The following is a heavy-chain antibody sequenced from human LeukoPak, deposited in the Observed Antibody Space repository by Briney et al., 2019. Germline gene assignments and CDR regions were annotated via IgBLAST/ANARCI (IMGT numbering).Heavy chain of an antibody. V-gene: IGHV4-59*01. CDR2: IYYSGST. Sequence: PSETLSLTCSVSGGSISSYYWSWIRQPPGKGLEWIGYIYYSGSTNYNPSLKSRVTISVDTSKNQFSLKLSSVTAADTAVYYCAGAYGRSWYFGAFDIWGQGTMVTVSS. CDR3: AGAYGRSWYFGAFDI. D-gene: IGHD6-13*01. CDR1: GGSISSYY. J-gene: IGHJ3*02.